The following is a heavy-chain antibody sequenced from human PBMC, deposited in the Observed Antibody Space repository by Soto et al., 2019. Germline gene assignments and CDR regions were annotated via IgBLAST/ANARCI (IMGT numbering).Heavy chain of an antibody. CDR1: GFTVSSNY. V-gene: IGHV3-53*01. CDR3: AKAFIAPSNPYNWFDP. CDR2: IYSGGST. Sequence: GGSLRLSCAASGFTVSSNYMSWVRQAPGKGLEWVSVIYSGGSTYYADSVKGRFTISRDNSKNTLYLQMNSLRAEDTAVYYCAKAFIAPSNPYNWFDPWGQGTLVTVSS. J-gene: IGHJ5*02. D-gene: IGHD6-13*01.